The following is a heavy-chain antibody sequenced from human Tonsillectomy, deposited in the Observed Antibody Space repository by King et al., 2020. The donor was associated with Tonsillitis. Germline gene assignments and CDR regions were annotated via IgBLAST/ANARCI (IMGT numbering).Heavy chain of an antibody. Sequence: VQLVESGGGLVKPGGSLRLSCAASGFTFSDYSMNWVRQAPGKGLEWVSCISSSSGYIYYADSVKGRFTISRDNAKNSLYLQMNSLRAGDTAVYYCASDGRGIMVSTSTGYMDVWGKGTTVTVSS. D-gene: IGHD3-16*01. CDR3: ASDGRGIMVSTSTGYMDV. J-gene: IGHJ6*03. V-gene: IGHV3-21*06. CDR2: ISSSSGYI. CDR1: GFTFSDYS.